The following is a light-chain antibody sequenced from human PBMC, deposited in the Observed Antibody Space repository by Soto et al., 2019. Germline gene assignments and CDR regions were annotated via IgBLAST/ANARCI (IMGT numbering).Light chain of an antibody. V-gene: IGLV1-51*02. CDR1: SSNNENNY. CDR3: GSDDGSLGGWV. J-gene: IGLJ3*02. Sequence: QPVLTHPPSVSAAPGQKVTISCSGSSSNNENNYVSWYQQFPGTAPRVLIYENDKRPSGIPDRFSGSKSGTSATLGITGLQTWDGADYYCGSDDGSLGGWVFGGGTKVTVL. CDR2: END.